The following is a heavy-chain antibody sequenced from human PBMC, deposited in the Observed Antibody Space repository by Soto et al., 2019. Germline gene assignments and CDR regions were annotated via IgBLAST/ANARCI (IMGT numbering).Heavy chain of an antibody. CDR3: ARDRGISNWFDP. Sequence: GWSLRLSCAASGFTFSSYGMPWVRQAPGKGLEWVAVIWSDASNKYYADSVKGPFTISRDNSKNTLYLQMNSLRAEDTAVYYCARDRGISNWFDPWGQGTRVTVSS. V-gene: IGHV3-33*01. J-gene: IGHJ5*02. CDR2: IWSDASNK. D-gene: IGHD2-15*01. CDR1: GFTFSSYG.